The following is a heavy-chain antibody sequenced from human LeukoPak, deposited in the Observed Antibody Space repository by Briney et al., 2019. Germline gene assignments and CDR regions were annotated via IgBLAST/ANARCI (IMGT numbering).Heavy chain of an antibody. CDR2: ISTSSIYI. J-gene: IGHJ3*02. Sequence: GGSLRLSCAASGFTFSRYSMNWVRQAPGKGLEWVSSISTSSIYIYYADSVKGRFTISRDNAKNSLFLQMNSLRAEDTAVYYCARNLYTMGSTDAFDIWGQGTMVTVSS. D-gene: IGHD1-26*01. V-gene: IGHV3-21*01. CDR3: ARNLYTMGSTDAFDI. CDR1: GFTFSRYS.